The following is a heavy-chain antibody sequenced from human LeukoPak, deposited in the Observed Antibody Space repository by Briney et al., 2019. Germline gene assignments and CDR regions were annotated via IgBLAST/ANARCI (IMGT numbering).Heavy chain of an antibody. CDR1: GGSISSYY. J-gene: IGHJ1*01. CDR3: ARNAEYFQY. CDR2: IYYSGST. V-gene: IGHV4-59*01. Sequence: SETLSLTCTVSGGSISSYYWSWIRQPPGKGLEWIGYIYYSGSTNYNPSLKSRLTISVGRSKNQFSLKLSSVTAADTAVYYCARNAEYFQYWGQGTLVTVSS.